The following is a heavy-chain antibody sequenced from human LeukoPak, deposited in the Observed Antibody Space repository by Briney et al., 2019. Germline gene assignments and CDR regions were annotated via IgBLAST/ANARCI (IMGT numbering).Heavy chain of an antibody. J-gene: IGHJ5*02. CDR2: INPNSGGT. CDR1: GYTFTDYF. CDR3: SRGGHYVILSDAILNWFDP. V-gene: IGHV1-2*02. D-gene: IGHD3-9*01. Sequence: ASVKVSCKASGYTFTDYFMHWVRQAPGQGLEWMSWINPNSGGTNYEHKFQGRVTMTMDTYTSTVSLYLSSLRAKDTDADFCSRGGHYVILSDAILNWFDPWGRGALVTVCS.